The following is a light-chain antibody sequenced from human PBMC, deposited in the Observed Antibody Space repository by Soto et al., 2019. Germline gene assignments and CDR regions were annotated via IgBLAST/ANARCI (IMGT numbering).Light chain of an antibody. CDR2: EVS. Sequence: QSALTQPASVSGSPGQSITISCTGTSSDVGGYNYVSWYQQHPGKAPKLMIYEVSNRPSGVSNRFSGSKSGNTASLTISGLQAEDEAEYHCSSYTSSSTLEVFGTGTKLTVL. J-gene: IGLJ1*01. CDR1: SSDVGGYNY. CDR3: SSYTSSSTLEV. V-gene: IGLV2-14*01.